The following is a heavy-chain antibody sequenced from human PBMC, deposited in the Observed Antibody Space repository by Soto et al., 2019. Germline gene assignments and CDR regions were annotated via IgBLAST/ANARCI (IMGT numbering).Heavy chain of an antibody. CDR2: IFYRGST. D-gene: IGHD3-10*01. Sequence: QLLLQQSGPGLLKPSETLSLTCTVSGDSFRSRDHYWGWIRQPPGKGLEWIGSIFYRGSTYYNPSLKSRVTISVDTSTNQVSLKVSSVTAADTAVYYCAKHDRGDVPEFWGQGTLVAFPS. J-gene: IGHJ4*02. V-gene: IGHV4-39*01. CDR1: GDSFRSRDHY. CDR3: AKHDRGDVPEF.